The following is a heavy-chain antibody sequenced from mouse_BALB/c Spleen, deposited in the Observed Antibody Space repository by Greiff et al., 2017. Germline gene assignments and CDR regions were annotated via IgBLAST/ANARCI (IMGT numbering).Heavy chain of an antibody. CDR3: ALNYYGSSYNYAMDY. V-gene: IGHV14-3*02. CDR1: GFNIKDTY. D-gene: IGHD1-1*01. Sequence: VQLQQSGAELVKPGASVKLSCTASGFNIKDTYMHWVKQRPEQGLEWIGRIDPANGNTKYDPKFQGKATITADTSSNTAYLQLSSLTSEDTAVYYCALNYYGSSYNYAMDYWGQGTSVTVSS. CDR2: IDPANGNT. J-gene: IGHJ4*01.